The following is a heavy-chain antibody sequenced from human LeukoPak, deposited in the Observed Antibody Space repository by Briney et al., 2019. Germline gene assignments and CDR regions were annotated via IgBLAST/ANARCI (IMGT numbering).Heavy chain of an antibody. D-gene: IGHD6-13*01. Sequence: SETLSLTCTVSGGSISSYYWSWIRQPAGKGLEWIGRIYTSGSTNYNPSLKSRVTMSVDTSKNQFSLKLSSVTAADAAVYYCARVIAAAGTLDYWGQGTLVTVSS. J-gene: IGHJ4*02. CDR3: ARVIAAAGTLDY. CDR2: IYTSGST. CDR1: GGSISSYY. V-gene: IGHV4-4*07.